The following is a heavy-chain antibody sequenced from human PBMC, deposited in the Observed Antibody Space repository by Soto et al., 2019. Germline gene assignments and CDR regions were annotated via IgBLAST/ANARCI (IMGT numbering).Heavy chain of an antibody. Sequence: GGSLRLSCAASGFSSSNYAMTWVRQASGTGLEWVSGISDSSGATHYADSVKGRFTISRDNAKNTLYLQMNSMREEDTAEYYCARSCYYFETCGRRVAEGMDVWGQGTTVTVSS. CDR3: ARSCYYFETCGRRVAEGMDV. V-gene: IGHV3-23*01. CDR2: ISDSSGAT. J-gene: IGHJ6*01. CDR1: GFSSSNYA. D-gene: IGHD3-22*01.